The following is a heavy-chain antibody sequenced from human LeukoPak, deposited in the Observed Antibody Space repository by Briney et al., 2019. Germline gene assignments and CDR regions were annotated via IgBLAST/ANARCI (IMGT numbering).Heavy chain of an antibody. CDR1: GFTFSSYA. CDR2: ISGSGGST. D-gene: IGHD3-10*01. Sequence: PGGSLRLSCAASGFTFSSYAMHWVRQAPGKGLEYVSAISGSGGSTYYADSVKGRFTISRDNSKNTLYLQMNSLRAEDTAVYYCAKGALYYYGSGSYLFDYWGQGTLVTVSS. V-gene: IGHV3-23*01. J-gene: IGHJ4*02. CDR3: AKGALYYYGSGSYLFDY.